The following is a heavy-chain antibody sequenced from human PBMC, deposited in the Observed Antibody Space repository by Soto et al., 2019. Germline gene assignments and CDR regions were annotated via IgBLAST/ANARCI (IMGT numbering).Heavy chain of an antibody. CDR2: IKSKTDGGTI. CDR1: GFTFSNAW. J-gene: IGHJ4*02. CDR3: TTAHPRGPDY. Sequence: EVQLVESGGGLVKPGESLRLSCATSGFTFSNAWMNWVRQAPGKGLEWVGRIKSKTDGGTIDYPAPVKSRFTISRDDSRNTLYLQMNSLKTEDTAVYYCTTAHPRGPDYWGQGTLVTVSS. D-gene: IGHD5-12*01. V-gene: IGHV3-15*01.